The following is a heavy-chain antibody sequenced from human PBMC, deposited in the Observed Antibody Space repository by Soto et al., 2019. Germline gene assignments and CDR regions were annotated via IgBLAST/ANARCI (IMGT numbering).Heavy chain of an antibody. CDR3: TKDGVAGYGMDV. D-gene: IGHD6-19*01. CDR1: GFTFTS. CDR2: ISYDGNNK. Sequence: QVQLVESGGGVVQPGRSLTLSCAVSGFTFTSMHWVRQAPGKGLEWVAIISYDGNNKYYLDSVKGRFTISRDNSKNTLYQQMNSLRAEDTAVYYCTKDGVAGYGMDVWGQGTTVTVSS. J-gene: IGHJ6*02. V-gene: IGHV3-30*18.